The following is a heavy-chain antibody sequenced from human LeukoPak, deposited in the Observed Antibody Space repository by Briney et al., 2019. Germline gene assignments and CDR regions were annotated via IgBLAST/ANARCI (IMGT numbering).Heavy chain of an antibody. CDR1: GGSISSYY. CDR3: ASTAYYDSSGYLGN. J-gene: IGHJ4*02. V-gene: IGHV4-4*07. D-gene: IGHD3-22*01. Sequence: SETLSLTCTVSGGSISSYYWSWIRQPAGKGLEWIGRIYTSGSTNYNPSLKSRVTMSVDTSKNQFSLKLSSVTAADTAAYYCASTAYYDSSGYLGNWGQGTLVTVSS. CDR2: IYTSGST.